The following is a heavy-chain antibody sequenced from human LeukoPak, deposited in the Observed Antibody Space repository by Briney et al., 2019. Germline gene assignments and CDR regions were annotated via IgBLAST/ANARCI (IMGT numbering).Heavy chain of an antibody. CDR3: AKDTRAIVGSAHNAFDI. D-gene: IGHD1-26*01. CDR1: GFTFSSYS. Sequence: PGGSLRLSCAASGFTFSSYSMNWVRQAPGKGLEWVSSISSSSSYIYYADSVKGRFTISRDNAKNSLNLQMNSLRAEDTALYYCAKDTRAIVGSAHNAFDIWGQGTMVTVSS. V-gene: IGHV3-21*04. J-gene: IGHJ3*02. CDR2: ISSSSSYI.